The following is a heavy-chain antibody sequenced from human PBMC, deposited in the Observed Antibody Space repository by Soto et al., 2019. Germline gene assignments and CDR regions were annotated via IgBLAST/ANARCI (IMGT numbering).Heavy chain of an antibody. J-gene: IGHJ6*02. CDR3: AKGTRPLDYYYGMDV. CDR1: GFTFSSYG. V-gene: IGHV3-30*18. CDR2: ISYDGSNK. Sequence: GSLRLSCAASGFTFSSYGIHWVCQAPGKGLEWVAVISYDGSNKYYADSVKGRFTISRDNSKNTLYLQMNSLRAEDTAVYYCAKGTRPLDYYYGMDVWGQGTTVTVSS.